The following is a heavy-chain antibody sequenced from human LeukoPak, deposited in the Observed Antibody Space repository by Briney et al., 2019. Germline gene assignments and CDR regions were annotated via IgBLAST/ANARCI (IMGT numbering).Heavy chain of an antibody. CDR1: GFSFSNYE. CDR3: AKGPGARGHFNWFDP. V-gene: IGHV3-48*03. J-gene: IGHJ5*02. Sequence: RPGGSLRLSCAASGFSFSNYEMKWVRQAPGKGLEWISYITASSTTIYYADSVEGRFTISRDNAKNSLYLQMNGLRGEDTAVYYCAKGPGARGHFNWFDPWGQGTLVTVSS. CDR2: ITASSTTI. D-gene: IGHD2-21*02.